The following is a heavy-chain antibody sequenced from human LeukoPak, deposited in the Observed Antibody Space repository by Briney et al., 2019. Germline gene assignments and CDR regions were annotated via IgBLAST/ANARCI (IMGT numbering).Heavy chain of an antibody. CDR1: GYTFTSYD. J-gene: IGHJ4*02. CDR3: ANSNPHCSGGSCPRVAFDY. Sequence: ASVKVSCKASGYTFTSYDINWVRQATGQGLEWMGWMNPNSGNTGYAQKFQGRVTMTRNTSISTAYMELSSLRSEDTAVYYCANSNPHCSGGSCPRVAFDYWGQGTLVTVSS. D-gene: IGHD2-15*01. CDR2: MNPNSGNT. V-gene: IGHV1-8*01.